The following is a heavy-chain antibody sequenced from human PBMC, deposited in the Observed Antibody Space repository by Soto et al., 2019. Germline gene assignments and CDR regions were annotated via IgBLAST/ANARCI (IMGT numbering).Heavy chain of an antibody. CDR1: GASISSGGYS. J-gene: IGHJ5*02. CDR2: IYHSGST. CDR3: ARDRRNGSGSYYSAGLDP. V-gene: IGHV4-30-2*01. D-gene: IGHD3-10*01. Sequence: SETLSLTCAVSGASISSGGYSWSWIRQPPGKGLEWIGYIYHSGSTYYNPSLKSRVTISVDRSKNQFSLKLSSVTAADTAVYYCARDRRNGSGSYYSAGLDPWGQGTLVTVSS.